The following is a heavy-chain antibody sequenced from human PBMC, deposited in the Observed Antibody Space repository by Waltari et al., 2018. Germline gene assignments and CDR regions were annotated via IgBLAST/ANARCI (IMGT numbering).Heavy chain of an antibody. CDR3: ARGKNIAAAGKGARYFDL. V-gene: IGHV4-34*01. CDR1: GGSFSGYY. J-gene: IGHJ2*01. CDR2: INHSGST. Sequence: QVQLQQWGVGLLKPSETLSLTCAVYGGSFSGYYWSWIRQPPGKGLEWIGEINHSGSTNYNPSLKSRVTISVDTSKNQFSLKLSSVTAADTAVYYCARGKNIAAAGKGARYFDLWGRGTLVTVSS. D-gene: IGHD6-13*01.